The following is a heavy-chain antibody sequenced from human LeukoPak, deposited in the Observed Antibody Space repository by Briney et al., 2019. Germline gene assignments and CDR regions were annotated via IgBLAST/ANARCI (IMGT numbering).Heavy chain of an antibody. D-gene: IGHD3-3*01. Sequence: GGSLRLSCTASGFAFVSYAMAWVRQAPGKGLEGVAAIGSDYDRVHEDSVKGRFTISRDNSKSTLYLQMDNLRAEDTAVYFCAKSAGVATIYFDSWGQGALVTVSS. CDR2: IGSDYDR. J-gene: IGHJ4*02. CDR3: AKSAGVATIYFDS. V-gene: IGHV3-23*01. CDR1: GFAFVSYA.